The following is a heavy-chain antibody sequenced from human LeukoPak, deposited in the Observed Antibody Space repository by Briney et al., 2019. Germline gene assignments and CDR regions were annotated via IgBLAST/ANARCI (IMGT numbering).Heavy chain of an antibody. CDR3: ARDFTYYYDSSGYYPEFDY. V-gene: IGHV3-11*01. CDR1: GFTFSDYY. Sequence: GGSLRLSCAASGFTFSDYYMSWIRQAPGKGLEWVSYISSSGSTIYYADSVKGRFTNSRDNAKNSLYLQMNSLRAEDTAVYYCARDFTYYYDSSGYYPEFDYWGQGTLVTVSS. J-gene: IGHJ4*02. CDR2: ISSSGSTI. D-gene: IGHD3-22*01.